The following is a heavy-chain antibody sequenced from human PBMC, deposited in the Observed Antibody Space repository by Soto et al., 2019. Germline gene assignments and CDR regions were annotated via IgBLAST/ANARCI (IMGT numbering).Heavy chain of an antibody. CDR1: GGSVTSGRYY. J-gene: IGHJ6*02. CDR2: IYYSGST. CDR3: ARDRSAGYGYVGLDV. V-gene: IGHV4-61*01. Sequence: SETLSLTCTVSGGSVTSGRYYWSWIRQPPGKGLEWIGHIYYSGSTNYNPSLKSRVIISVDTSKNQFSLKLSSVTAADTAVYYCARDRSAGYGYVGLDVWGQGTTVTVSS. D-gene: IGHD5-18*01.